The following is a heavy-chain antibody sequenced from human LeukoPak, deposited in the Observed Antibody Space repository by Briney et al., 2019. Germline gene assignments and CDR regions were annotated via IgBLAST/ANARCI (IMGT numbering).Heavy chain of an antibody. J-gene: IGHJ4*02. CDR1: GGSISSHY. D-gene: IGHD6-25*01. CDR3: ARARYSSAPFDY. V-gene: IGHV4-59*11. CDR2: IYYSGST. Sequence: SETLSLTCIVSGGSISSHYWSWIRQPPGKGLEWIGYIYYSGSTNYNPSLKSRVTISVVTSKNQFSLKLSSVTAADTAVYYCARARYSSAPFDYWGQGTLTTVSS.